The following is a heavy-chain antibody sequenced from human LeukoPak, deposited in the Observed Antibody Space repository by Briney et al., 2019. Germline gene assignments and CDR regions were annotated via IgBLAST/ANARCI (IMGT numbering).Heavy chain of an antibody. V-gene: IGHV3-7*01. CDR3: ARKGGATTYGYYYYYMDV. D-gene: IGHD1-26*01. CDR1: GFTVSSNY. CDR2: IKQDGSEE. J-gene: IGHJ6*03. Sequence: GGSLRLSCAASGFTVSSNYMSWVRQAPGKGLEWVANIKQDGSEEYYVDSVKGRFTISRDNAKNSLYLQMNSLRAEDTAVYYCARKGGATTYGYYYYYMDVWGKGTTVTISS.